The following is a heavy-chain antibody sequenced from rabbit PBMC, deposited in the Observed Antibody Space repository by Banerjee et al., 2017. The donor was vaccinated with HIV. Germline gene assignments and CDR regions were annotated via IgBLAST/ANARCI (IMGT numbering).Heavy chain of an antibody. Sequence: QSFEESGGGLVQPEGSLTLTCKASGFSFSNNYYMCWVRQAPGKGLEWIACIYTSGGTTWYASWAKGRFTISKTSSTTVTLQMTSLTDADTATYFCARDDFAVSYIYTIYAFSLWGPGTLVTVS. CDR2: IYTSGGTT. D-gene: IGHD4-2*01. CDR1: GFSFSNNYY. CDR3: ARDDFAVSYIYTIYAFSL. J-gene: IGHJ4*01. V-gene: IGHV1S40*01.